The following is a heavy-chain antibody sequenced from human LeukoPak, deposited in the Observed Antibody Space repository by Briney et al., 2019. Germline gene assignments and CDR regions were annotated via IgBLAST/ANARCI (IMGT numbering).Heavy chain of an antibody. Sequence: GGSLRLSCKGSGYSFTSYWIGWVRQMPGKGLEWMGIIYPGDSDTRYSPSFQGQVTISADESISTAYLQWSSLKASDTAMYYCARPSSSSRGAFDYWGQGTLVTVSS. CDR2: IYPGDSDT. D-gene: IGHD6-6*01. J-gene: IGHJ4*02. CDR3: ARPSSSSRGAFDY. V-gene: IGHV5-51*01. CDR1: GYSFTSYW.